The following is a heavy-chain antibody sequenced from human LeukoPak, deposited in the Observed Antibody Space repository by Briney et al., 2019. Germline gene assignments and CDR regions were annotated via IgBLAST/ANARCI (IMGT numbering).Heavy chain of an antibody. V-gene: IGHV3-23*01. CDR3: AKDYYDSSGYRVYYYYYYMDV. J-gene: IGHJ6*03. CDR2: ISGSGGST. CDR1: GFSFSTYG. D-gene: IGHD3-22*01. Sequence: GGSLRLSCAASGFSFSTYGMSWVRQAPGKGLEWVSAISGSGGSTYYADSVKGRFTISRDNSKNTLYLQMNSLRAEDTAVYYCAKDYYDSSGYRVYYYYYYMDVWGKGTTVTVSS.